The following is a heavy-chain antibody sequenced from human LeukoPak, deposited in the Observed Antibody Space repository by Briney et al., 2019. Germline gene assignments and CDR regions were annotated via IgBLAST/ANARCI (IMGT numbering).Heavy chain of an antibody. CDR2: INPNSGGT. D-gene: IGHD2-15*01. CDR3: ARDYSALYWYFDL. J-gene: IGHJ2*01. CDR1: GYTFTGYY. Sequence: ASVKVSCKASGYTFTGYYMHWVRQAPGQGLKWMGWINPNSGGTNYAQKFQGRVTMTRDTSISTAYMELSRLRSDDTAVYYCARDYSALYWYFDLWGRGTLVTVSS. V-gene: IGHV1-2*02.